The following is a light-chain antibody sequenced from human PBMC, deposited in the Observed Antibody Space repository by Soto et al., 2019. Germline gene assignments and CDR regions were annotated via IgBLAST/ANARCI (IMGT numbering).Light chain of an antibody. V-gene: IGKV3-20*01. Sequence: EIVLTQSPGTLSLSPGERATLSCRASQSVSSSYLAWYQQKPGQAPRLLIYGASSRATGIPDRFSGSGSGKEFPLTISRLEPEDFAGYYCQQYCSSPVTFGQGTKVEIK. CDR1: QSVSSSY. J-gene: IGKJ1*01. CDR2: GAS. CDR3: QQYCSSPVT.